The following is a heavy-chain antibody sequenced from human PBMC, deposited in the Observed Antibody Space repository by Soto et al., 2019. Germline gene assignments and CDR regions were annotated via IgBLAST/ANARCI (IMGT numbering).Heavy chain of an antibody. CDR2: ISDSGDST. CDR1: GGSFSGYY. CDR3: AKAISDYYAPSDY. V-gene: IGHV3-23*01. D-gene: IGHD3-22*01. J-gene: IGHJ4*02. Sequence: ETLSLTCAVYGGSFSGYYWSWVRQAPGKGLEWVSVISDSGDSTYYADSVRGRFTISRDTSRSTLYLQMNRLRGDDTAIYYCAKAISDYYAPSDYWGQGTQVT.